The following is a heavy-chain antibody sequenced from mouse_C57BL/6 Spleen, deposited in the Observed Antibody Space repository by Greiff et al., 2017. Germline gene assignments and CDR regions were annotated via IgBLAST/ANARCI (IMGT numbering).Heavy chain of an antibody. CDR3: ARDYDLAWFAY. CDR1: GYSITSGYY. V-gene: IGHV3-6*01. J-gene: IGHJ3*01. Sequence: EVKVEESGPGLVKPSQSLSLTCSVTGYSITSGYYWNWIRQFPGNKLEWMGYISYDGSNNYNPSLKNRISITRDTSKNQFFLKLNSVTTEDTATYYCARDYDLAWFAYWGQGTLVTVSA. D-gene: IGHD2-12*01. CDR2: ISYDGSN.